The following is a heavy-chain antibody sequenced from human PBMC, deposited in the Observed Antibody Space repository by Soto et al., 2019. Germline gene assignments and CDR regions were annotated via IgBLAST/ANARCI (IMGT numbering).Heavy chain of an antibody. V-gene: IGHV1-2*02. D-gene: IGHD1-26*01. CDR2: INPNSGTT. CDR1: GYTFTGHH. Sequence: GASVKVSCKASGYTFTGHHRHWVRQAPGQGLEWMGWINPNSGTTNYAQKFQDRVTMTRDTSISTAYMELRSLRSEDTAVYYCARDKYSGSYYGGSPYYFDYWGQGTLVTVSS. CDR3: ARDKYSGSYYGGSPYYFDY. J-gene: IGHJ4*02.